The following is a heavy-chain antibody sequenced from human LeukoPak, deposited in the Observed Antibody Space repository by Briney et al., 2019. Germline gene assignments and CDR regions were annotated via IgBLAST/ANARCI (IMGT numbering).Heavy chain of an antibody. Sequence: SETLSLTCTVSGGSISSGGYYWSWIRQHPGKGLEWIGHIYYSGSTYYNPSLKSRVTISVDTSKNQFSLKLSSVTAADTAVYYCAREGRIAARPRHSYFDYWGQGTLVTVSS. V-gene: IGHV4-31*03. CDR3: AREGRIAARPRHSYFDY. J-gene: IGHJ4*02. CDR1: GGSISSGGYY. CDR2: IYYSGST. D-gene: IGHD6-6*01.